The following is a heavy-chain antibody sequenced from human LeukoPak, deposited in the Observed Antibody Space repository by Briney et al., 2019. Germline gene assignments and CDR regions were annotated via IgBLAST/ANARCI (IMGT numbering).Heavy chain of an antibody. CDR3: SEDRYNTSLDALDY. CDR1: VFTLSTKY. Sequence: PGGCLILSCPVSVFTLSTKYISWVRQAPGKGLEGVSSISPSSSYIYYADSVKGQFTISRDNAKNSLYLQMNSLRAEDTALYYCSEDRYNTSLDALDYWGQGTMVTVSS. J-gene: IGHJ4*01. CDR2: ISPSSSYI. D-gene: IGHD1-14*01. V-gene: IGHV3-21*01.